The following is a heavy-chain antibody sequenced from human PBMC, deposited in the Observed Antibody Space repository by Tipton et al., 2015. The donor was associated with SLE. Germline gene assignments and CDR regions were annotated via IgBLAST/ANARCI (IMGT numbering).Heavy chain of an antibody. CDR2: VYDSGTT. CDR1: GGSFSGYY. V-gene: IGHV4-59*12. CDR3: AGGELRYGDYDLYF. D-gene: IGHD4-17*01. Sequence: TLSLTCAVYGGSFSGYYWSWFRQSPGKGLEWIGFVYDSGTTKYSPSLKSRVTISVDTSKNQFSLRLSSVTAADTAVYYCAGGELRYGDYDLYFWGQGTLVTVSS. J-gene: IGHJ4*02.